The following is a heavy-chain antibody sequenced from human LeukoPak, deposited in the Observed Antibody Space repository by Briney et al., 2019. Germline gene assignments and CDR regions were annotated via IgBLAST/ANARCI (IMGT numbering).Heavy chain of an antibody. D-gene: IGHD2-15*01. CDR1: GYTFTGYY. Sequence: ASVKVSCKASGYTFTGYYMHWVRQAPGQGLEWMGWINPNSGGTNYAQKFQGWVTMTRDTSISTAYMELSRLRSDDTAVYYCARDKEYCSGGSCYSLDYWGQGTLATVSS. CDR3: ARDKEYCSGGSCYSLDY. CDR2: INPNSGGT. J-gene: IGHJ4*02. V-gene: IGHV1-2*04.